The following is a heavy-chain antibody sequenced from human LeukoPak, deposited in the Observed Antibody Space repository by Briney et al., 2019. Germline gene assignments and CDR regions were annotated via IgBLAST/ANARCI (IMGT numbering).Heavy chain of an antibody. CDR2: INHSGST. CDR1: GGSFSGYY. D-gene: IGHD3-10*02. CDR3: ARRMFGEFDY. V-gene: IGHV4-34*01. J-gene: IGHJ4*02. Sequence: SETLSLTCAVYGGSFSGYYWSWIRQPPGKGLEWIGEINHSGSTNYNPSLKGRVTISVDTSKNQFSLKLSSVTAADTAVYYCARRMFGEFDYWGQGTLVTVSS.